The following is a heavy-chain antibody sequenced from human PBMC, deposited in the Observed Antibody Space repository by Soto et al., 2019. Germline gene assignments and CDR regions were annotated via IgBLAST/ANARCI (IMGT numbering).Heavy chain of an antibody. CDR2: FYYSGST. D-gene: IGHD6-19*01. Sequence: QVQLQESGPGLVKPSETLSLTCTVSGGSISSYYWSWIRQPPGKGLEWIGYFYYSGSTNYNPSLKRRVTISVDTSNNQFSLKLSSVTAADTAVYYCARGGWKLFDYWGQGTLVTVSS. J-gene: IGHJ4*02. V-gene: IGHV4-59*01. CDR1: GGSISSYY. CDR3: ARGGWKLFDY.